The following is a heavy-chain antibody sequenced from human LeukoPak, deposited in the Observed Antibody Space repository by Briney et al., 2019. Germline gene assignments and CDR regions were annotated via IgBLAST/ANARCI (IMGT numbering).Heavy chain of an antibody. CDR1: GGSISSGGYY. CDR2: IYYSGST. Sequence: SQTLSLTCTVSGGSISSGGYYWSWIRQHPGKGLEWIGYIYYSGSTYYNPSLESRVTISLDTSKNQFSLKLSSVTAADTAVYYCASGYTSNWYYFDYWGQGTLVIVSS. CDR3: ASGYTSNWYYFDY. V-gene: IGHV4-31*03. D-gene: IGHD6-13*01. J-gene: IGHJ4*02.